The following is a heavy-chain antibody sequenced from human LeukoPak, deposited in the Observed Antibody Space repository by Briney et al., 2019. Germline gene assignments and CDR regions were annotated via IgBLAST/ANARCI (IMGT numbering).Heavy chain of an antibody. J-gene: IGHJ4*02. CDR1: GVSISSNY. CDR2: IHANGDT. D-gene: IGHD4-11*01. V-gene: IGHV4-4*08. Sequence: SETLSLTCTVSGVSISSNYWSWIRQPPGKGLEWNGLEWIGYIHANGDTNYNPSLDRRVTMSLDSSRRHLSLNLSSLTAADTAVYFCAGYDHSNYLAYWGQGILVTVSS. CDR3: AGYDHSNYLAY.